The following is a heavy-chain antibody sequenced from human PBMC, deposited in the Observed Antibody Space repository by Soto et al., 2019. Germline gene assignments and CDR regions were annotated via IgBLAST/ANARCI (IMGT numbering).Heavy chain of an antibody. CDR2: ISTDGSVT. CDR1: GLTFSSYW. V-gene: IGHV3-74*01. D-gene: IGHD2-2*01. CDR3: ARAPNSTGSCEIDT. Sequence: HPGGSLRLSCAASGLTFSSYWVHWVRQAPGKGLVWVSRISTDGSVTTYADSVKGRFTISRDNAKNTLYLQMNSLRTEDTAVYYCARAPNSTGSCEIDTWGQETLLTISS. J-gene: IGHJ4*02.